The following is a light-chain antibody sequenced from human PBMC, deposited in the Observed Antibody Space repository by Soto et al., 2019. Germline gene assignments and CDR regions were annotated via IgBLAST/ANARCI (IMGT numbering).Light chain of an antibody. V-gene: IGKV1-27*01. J-gene: IGKJ5*01. CDR1: QVIGHY. Sequence: DIQMTQSPSSLSASVGDRVTITCRASQVIGHYLAWYQQKQGKVPKLRSDGAYTLQSGVPSRCSGSGSGTDFTLTISSLQPEDVAIYYCQKYNSGLITFGQGTRLEIK. CDR2: GAY. CDR3: QKYNSGLIT.